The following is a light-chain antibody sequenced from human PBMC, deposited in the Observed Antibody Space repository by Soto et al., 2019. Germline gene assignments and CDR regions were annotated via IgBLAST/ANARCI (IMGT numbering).Light chain of an antibody. Sequence: EIVLTQSPGTLSLSPGERATLSCRASQSVSSSYLAWYQQKPGQTPRLLISGASSRAAGIPDRFSGSGSGTDFTLTISRLDPEDFAVYYCQQHGSSPYTFGQGTKLDIK. J-gene: IGKJ2*01. CDR2: GAS. CDR1: QSVSSSY. CDR3: QQHGSSPYT. V-gene: IGKV3-20*01.